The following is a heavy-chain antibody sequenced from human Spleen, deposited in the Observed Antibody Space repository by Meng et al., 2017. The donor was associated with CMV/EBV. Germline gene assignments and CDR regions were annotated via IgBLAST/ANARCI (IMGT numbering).Heavy chain of an antibody. J-gene: IGHJ6*02. CDR1: GDSVSSNSAA. Sequence: SETLSLTCAISGDSVSSNSAAWNWIRQSPSRGLEWLGRTYYRSKWYNDYAVSVKSRITINPDTSKNQFSLKLSSVTAADTAVYYCARDSSLYYYGMDVWGQGTTVTVSS. CDR2: TYYRSKWYN. D-gene: IGHD6-13*01. V-gene: IGHV6-1*01. CDR3: ARDSSLYYYGMDV.